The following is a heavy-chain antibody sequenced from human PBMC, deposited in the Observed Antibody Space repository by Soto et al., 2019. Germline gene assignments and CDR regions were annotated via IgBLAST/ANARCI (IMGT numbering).Heavy chain of an antibody. CDR3: ARDKITGLFDY. Sequence: SETLSLTCAVSGGSISSGGYYWSWIRQHPGTGLEWIGHISYSGSTYYNTSLKSRVTISVDTSKNQFSLILTSVTAADTAVYYCARDKITGLFDYWRQGTLVTVPQ. CDR1: GGSISSGGYY. D-gene: IGHD2-8*02. CDR2: ISYSGST. V-gene: IGHV4-31*11. J-gene: IGHJ4*02.